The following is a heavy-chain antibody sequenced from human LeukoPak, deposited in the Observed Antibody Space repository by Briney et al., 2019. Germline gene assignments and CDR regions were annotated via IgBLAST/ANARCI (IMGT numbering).Heavy chain of an antibody. J-gene: IGHJ4*02. V-gene: IGHV3-30-3*01. CDR2: ISYDGSNK. CDR3: ARDGDHYDFWSGYYTN. Sequence: SGGSLRLSCATSGFTFSNYAIHWVRQAPGQGLEWVSVISYDGSNKYFADSVKGRFTISRDNSRNTLYLQMNSLRPEDTAVYYCARDGDHYDFWSGYYTNWGQGTLVTVSS. D-gene: IGHD3-3*01. CDR1: GFTFSNYA.